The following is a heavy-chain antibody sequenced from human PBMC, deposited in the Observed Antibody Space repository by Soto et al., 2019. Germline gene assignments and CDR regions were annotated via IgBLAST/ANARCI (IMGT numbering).Heavy chain of an antibody. CDR2: INHRGST. CDR1: GGSFSGYY. CDR3: ARGDCSSTNRYPEFFEY. Sequence: PSETLSLTCAVYGGSFSGYYWSWIRQPPGKGLEWIGEINHRGSTNYNPSLKSRVTISEDTSKNQLSLKLSSATAADTAVYYCARGDCSSTNRYPEFFEYWGQGTLVTVSS. V-gene: IGHV4-34*01. J-gene: IGHJ4*02. D-gene: IGHD2-2*01.